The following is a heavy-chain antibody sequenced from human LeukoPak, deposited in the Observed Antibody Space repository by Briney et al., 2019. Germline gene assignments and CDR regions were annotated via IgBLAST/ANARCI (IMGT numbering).Heavy chain of an antibody. CDR1: GFTFSSYG. CDR2: IWYDGSNK. Sequence: PGRSLRLSCAASGFTFSSYGMHWVRQAPGKGLEWVAVIWYDGSNKYYTDSVKGRFTISRDNSKNTLYLQMNSLRAEDTAVYYCARYRASAVTTFFDYWGQGTLVTVSS. V-gene: IGHV3-33*01. J-gene: IGHJ4*02. CDR3: ARYRASAVTTFFDY. D-gene: IGHD4-17*01.